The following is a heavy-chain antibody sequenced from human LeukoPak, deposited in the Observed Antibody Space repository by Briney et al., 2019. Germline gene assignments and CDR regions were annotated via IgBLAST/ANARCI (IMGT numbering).Heavy chain of an antibody. CDR3: ARRYCSGGSCYSNWFDP. Sequence: GESLKISCKGSGYSFTSYWTGWVRQMPGKGLEWMGIIYPGDSDTRYSPSFQGQVTISADKSISTAYLQWSSLKASDTAMYYCARRYCSGGSCYSNWFDPWGQGTLVTVSS. V-gene: IGHV5-51*01. CDR1: GYSFTSYW. CDR2: IYPGDSDT. J-gene: IGHJ5*02. D-gene: IGHD2-15*01.